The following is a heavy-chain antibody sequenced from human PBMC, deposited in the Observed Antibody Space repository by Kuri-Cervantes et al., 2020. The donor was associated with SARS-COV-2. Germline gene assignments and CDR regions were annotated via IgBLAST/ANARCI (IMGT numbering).Heavy chain of an antibody. CDR3: ARGDLTGAPFAFDI. CDR1: SYSTSSVYY. J-gene: IGHJ3*02. V-gene: IGHV4-61*09. Sequence: SETLSLTCAVSSYSTSSVYYGSWIRQPAGKGLDWIGHIYTSGSTNYNRSLKSRVTISVDTSKNQFSLKLSSVTAADTAVYYCARGDLTGAPFAFDIWGQGTMVTVSS. CDR2: IYTSGST. D-gene: IGHD1-26*01.